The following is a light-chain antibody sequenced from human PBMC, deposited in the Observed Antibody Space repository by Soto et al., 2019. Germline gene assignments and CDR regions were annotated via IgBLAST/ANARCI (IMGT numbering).Light chain of an antibody. J-gene: IGKJ4*01. CDR2: WAS. Sequence: DIVMTQSPDSLAVSLGERATINCKSSQSVLYSSNNKNYIAWYQQKPGQPPKLLIYWASTRESGVPDRFSGSGSGTDFTLTISSLQAEDLAFYYCQQYYSTPLTFGGGTKVEIK. CDR3: QQYYSTPLT. CDR1: QSVLYSSNNKNY. V-gene: IGKV4-1*01.